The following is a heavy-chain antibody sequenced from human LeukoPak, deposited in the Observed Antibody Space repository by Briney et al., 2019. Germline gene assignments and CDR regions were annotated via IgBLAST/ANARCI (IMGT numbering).Heavy chain of an antibody. CDR3: ARDLGDSSGYSVFDF. D-gene: IGHD3-22*01. V-gene: IGHV1-46*01. CDR2: INPSGGST. CDR1: GYTFISYY. J-gene: IGHJ4*02. Sequence: ASVKVSCKASGYTFISYYMHWVQQAPGQGLEWMGIINPSGGSTSYTQKFQGRVTMTRDTSTSTVYMELSSLTSEDTAVYYCARDLGDSSGYSVFDFWGQGTLVTVSS.